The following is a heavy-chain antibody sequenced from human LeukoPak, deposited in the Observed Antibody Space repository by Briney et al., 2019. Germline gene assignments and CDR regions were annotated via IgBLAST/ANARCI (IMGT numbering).Heavy chain of an antibody. J-gene: IGHJ4*02. Sequence: PSQTLSLTCAISGDSVSSNSAAWNWIRQSPSRGLEWLGRTYYRSKWYNDYAVSVKSRITINPDTSKNQFSLQLNSVTPEDTAVYYCARSFGLDSSGWYELGMTSWGQGTLVTVSS. D-gene: IGHD6-19*01. CDR3: ARSFGLDSSGWYELGMTS. CDR1: GDSVSSNSAA. V-gene: IGHV6-1*01. CDR2: TYYRSKWYN.